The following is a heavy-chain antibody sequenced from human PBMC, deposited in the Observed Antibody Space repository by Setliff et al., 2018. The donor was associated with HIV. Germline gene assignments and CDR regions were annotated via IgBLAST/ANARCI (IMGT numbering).Heavy chain of an antibody. CDR1: GDTFSNNA. V-gene: IGHV1-18*01. J-gene: IGHJ5*02. CDR2: ISTYGDET. Sequence: ASVKVSCKASGDTFSNNAINWVRQAPGHGLEWMGKISTYGDETSYSQNLQGRLTMTTDTSTGTAYMELSSLRSDDTAVYYCARGTAPRPASVLEFLEWLFPNWFDPWGQGTLVTVSS. CDR3: ARGTAPRPASVLEFLEWLFPNWFDP. D-gene: IGHD3-3*02.